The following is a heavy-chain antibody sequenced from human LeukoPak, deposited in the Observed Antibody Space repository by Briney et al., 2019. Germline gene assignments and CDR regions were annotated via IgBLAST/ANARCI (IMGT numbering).Heavy chain of an antibody. V-gene: IGHV1-2*02. CDR1: GYTFTGYY. CDR3: ARDKGKYSGSYPLDY. D-gene: IGHD1-26*01. CDR2: INPNSGGT. J-gene: IGHJ4*02. Sequence: GASVKVSCKASGYTFTGYYMHWVRQAPGQGLGWMGWINPNSGGTNYAQKFQGRVTMTRDTSISTAYMELSRLRSDDTAVYYCARDKGKYSGSYPLDYWGQGTLVTVSS.